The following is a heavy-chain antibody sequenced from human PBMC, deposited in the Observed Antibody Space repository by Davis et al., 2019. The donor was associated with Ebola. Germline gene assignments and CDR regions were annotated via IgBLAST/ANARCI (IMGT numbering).Heavy chain of an antibody. Sequence: AASVKVSCKASGYTFTSYDINWVRQATGQGLEWMGWMNPDSGNTGYVEKFQGRVTMTRNTSTSTAYMELSSLRSEDTAVYYCARDRGIAARLHWFDPWGQGTLVSVSS. J-gene: IGHJ5*02. D-gene: IGHD6-6*01. CDR2: MNPDSGNT. CDR1: GYTFTSYD. CDR3: ARDRGIAARLHWFDP. V-gene: IGHV1-8*01.